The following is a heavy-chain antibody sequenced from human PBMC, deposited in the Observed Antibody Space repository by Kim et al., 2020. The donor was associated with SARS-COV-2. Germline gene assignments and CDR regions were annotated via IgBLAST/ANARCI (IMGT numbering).Heavy chain of an antibody. J-gene: IGHJ5*02. CDR1: GGSFSGYY. D-gene: IGHD6-19*01. CDR3: ARGQQWSHRFDP. V-gene: IGHV4-34*01. Sequence: SETLSLTCAVYGGSFSGYYWSWIRQPPGKGLEWIGEINHSGSTNYNPSLKSRVTISVDTSKNQFSLKLSSVTAADTAVYYCARGQQWSHRFDPWGQGTLVTVCS. CDR2: INHSGST.